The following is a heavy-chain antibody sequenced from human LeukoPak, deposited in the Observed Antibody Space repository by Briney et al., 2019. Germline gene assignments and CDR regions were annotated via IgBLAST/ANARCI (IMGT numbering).Heavy chain of an antibody. CDR2: IYYSGST. D-gene: IGHD3-22*01. CDR3: ASWYYYDSSGYIGAEAFDI. CDR1: GGSISSGGYY. Sequence: SETLSLTCTVSGGSISSGGYYWSWTRQHPGKGLEWIGYIYYSGSTYYNPSLKSRVTISVDTSKNQFSLKLSSVTAADTAVYYCASWYYYDSSGYIGAEAFDIWGQGTMVTVSS. V-gene: IGHV4-31*03. J-gene: IGHJ3*02.